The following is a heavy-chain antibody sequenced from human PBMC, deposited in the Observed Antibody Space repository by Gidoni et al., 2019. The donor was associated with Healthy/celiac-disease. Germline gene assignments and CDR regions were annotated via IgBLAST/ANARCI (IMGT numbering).Heavy chain of an antibody. CDR3: ARSGGVIIPFDY. CDR2: IYYSGST. D-gene: IGHD3-10*01. J-gene: IGHJ4*02. Sequence: QVQLQESGPGLVKPSETLSITCTVPGGSISSYSWGWNRQPPGTGLEWIGSIYYSGSTNYNPTLKSRVTISVDTSKNQFSLKLSSVTAADTAVYYCARSGGVIIPFDYWGQGTLVTVSS. V-gene: IGHV4-59*01. CDR1: GGSISSYS.